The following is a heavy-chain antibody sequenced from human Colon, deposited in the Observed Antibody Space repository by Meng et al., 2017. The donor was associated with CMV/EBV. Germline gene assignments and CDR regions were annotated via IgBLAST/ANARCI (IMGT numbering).Heavy chain of an antibody. CDR3: ARVWRGRWFAP. Sequence: AASGFSFTDHYMDWVRLAPGKGLEWVGRIRNKANSYTTEYAASVKSRFTILRDDSKNSVYLQMNSLKTEDTAVYYCARVWRGRWFAPWGQGTLVTVSS. CDR1: GFSFTDHY. D-gene: IGHD2-21*01. CDR2: IRNKANSYTT. V-gene: IGHV3-72*01. J-gene: IGHJ5*02.